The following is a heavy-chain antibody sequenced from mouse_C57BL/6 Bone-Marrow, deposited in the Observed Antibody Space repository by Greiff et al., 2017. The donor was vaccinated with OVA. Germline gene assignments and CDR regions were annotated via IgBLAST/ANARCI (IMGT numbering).Heavy chain of an antibody. CDR3: ERRDSSGPFYAMDY. CDR1: GYTFTSYW. Sequence: QVQLQQPGAELVRPGTSVKLSCKASGYTFTSYWMHWVKQRPGQGLEWIGVIDPSDSYTTYNQNFKGQATLTVDTSSSTAYMQLSSLTSKDSAVYYCERRDSSGPFYAMDYWGQGTSVTVSS. CDR2: IDPSDSYT. V-gene: IGHV1-59*01. D-gene: IGHD3-2*02. J-gene: IGHJ4*01.